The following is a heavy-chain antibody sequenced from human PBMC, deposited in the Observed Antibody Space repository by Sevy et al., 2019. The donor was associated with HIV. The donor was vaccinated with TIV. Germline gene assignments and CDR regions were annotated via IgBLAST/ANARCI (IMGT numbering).Heavy chain of an antibody. J-gene: IGHJ4*02. V-gene: IGHV7-4-1*02. D-gene: IGHD1-26*01. CDR2: ININTGNP. CDR1: GYTFTSYA. CDR3: ARVREVWEHNFDN. Sequence: ASVKVSCKASGYTFTSYAMNWVRHAPGQGLEWMGWININTGNPTYAQGFTGRFVFSLDTSVSTAYLQISCLKAEDTAVYYCARVREVWEHNFDNWGQGTLVTVSS.